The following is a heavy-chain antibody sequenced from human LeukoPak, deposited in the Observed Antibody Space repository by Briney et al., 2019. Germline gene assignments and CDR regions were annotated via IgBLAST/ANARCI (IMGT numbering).Heavy chain of an antibody. V-gene: IGHV1-18*01. CDR2: ISAYNGNT. D-gene: IGHD3-10*01. Sequence: ASVKVSCKASGYTFTSYGISWVRQAPGQGLEWMGWISAYNGNTNYAQKLQGRVTMTTDTSTSTAYMELRSLRSDDTAVYYCARDLNRFGELLFDYWGQGTLVTVSS. CDR3: ARDLNRFGELLFDY. J-gene: IGHJ4*02. CDR1: GYTFTSYG.